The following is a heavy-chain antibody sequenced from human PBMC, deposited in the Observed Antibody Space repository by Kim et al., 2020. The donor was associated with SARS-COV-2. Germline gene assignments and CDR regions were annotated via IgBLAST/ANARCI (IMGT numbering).Heavy chain of an antibody. Sequence: YYADSVKGRFTISRDNSKNSLYLQMNSLRTEDTALYYCAKDTRVYYGMDVWGQGTTVTVSS. V-gene: IGHV3-43*01. J-gene: IGHJ6*02. CDR3: AKDTRVYYGMDV.